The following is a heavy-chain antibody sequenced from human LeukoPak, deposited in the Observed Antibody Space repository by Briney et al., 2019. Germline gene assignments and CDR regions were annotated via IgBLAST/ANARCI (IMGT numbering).Heavy chain of an antibody. V-gene: IGHV3-74*01. CDR2: IDTDGKST. Sequence: PGGSLRLSCAASGFSFSSYWMHWVRHAPGKGLVWVSRIDTDGKSTRYADSVKGRFTISRDNAKNTLYLQMNSLRAEDTAVYYCARAPNDYWSGYSASFDYWGQGSLVTVSS. CDR3: ARAPNDYWSGYSASFDY. CDR1: GFSFSSYW. D-gene: IGHD3-3*01. J-gene: IGHJ4*02.